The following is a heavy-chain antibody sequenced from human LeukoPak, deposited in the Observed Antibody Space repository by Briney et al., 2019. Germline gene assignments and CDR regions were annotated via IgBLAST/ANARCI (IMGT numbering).Heavy chain of an antibody. CDR2: INHSGST. Sequence: SETLSLTCAVYGGSFSGYYWSWIRQPPGKGLEWIGEINHSGSTNYNPSLKSRVTISVDTSKNQFSLKLSSVTAADTAVYYCARHGHGDYFFDYWGQGTLVTVSS. CDR1: GGSFSGYY. D-gene: IGHD4-17*01. J-gene: IGHJ4*02. V-gene: IGHV4-34*01. CDR3: ARHGHGDYFFDY.